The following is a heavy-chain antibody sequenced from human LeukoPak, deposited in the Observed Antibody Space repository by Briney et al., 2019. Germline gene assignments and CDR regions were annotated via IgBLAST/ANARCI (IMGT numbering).Heavy chain of an antibody. D-gene: IGHD6-19*01. Sequence: GGSLRLSCAASGFTFSTYGMSWVRQAPGKGLEWVSVISGSGRNTYYADSEKGRFTISRDNSRNTLYLQVNSLRAEDTAVYYCAKGGAVAGSYFDYWGQGTLVTVSS. CDR3: AKGGAVAGSYFDY. CDR2: ISGSGRNT. CDR1: GFTFSTYG. V-gene: IGHV3-23*01. J-gene: IGHJ4*02.